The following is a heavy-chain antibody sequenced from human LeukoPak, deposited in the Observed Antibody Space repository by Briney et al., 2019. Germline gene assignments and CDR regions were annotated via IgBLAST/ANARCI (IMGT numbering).Heavy chain of an antibody. V-gene: IGHV4-34*01. J-gene: IGHJ1*01. CDR2: INHSGST. D-gene: IGHD6-19*01. CDR1: GGSFSGYY. Sequence: SETLSLTCAVYGGSFSGYYWSWLRQPPGKGLEWLGEINHSGSTNYNPSLKSRVTISVDTSKNQFSLKLSSVTAADTAVYYCARAPSRPRSGWLAEYFQHWGQGTLVTVSS. CDR3: ARAPSRPRSGWLAEYFQH.